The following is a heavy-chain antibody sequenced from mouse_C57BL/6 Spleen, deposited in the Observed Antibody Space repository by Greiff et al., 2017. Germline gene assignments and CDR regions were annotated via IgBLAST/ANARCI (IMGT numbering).Heavy chain of an antibody. CDR2: IDPENGDT. J-gene: IGHJ2*01. CDR1: GFNIKDDY. CDR3: TPTERGYYFGY. V-gene: IGHV14-4*01. D-gene: IGHD1-1*01. Sequence: VQLQQPGAELVRPGASVKLSCTASGFNIKDDYMHWVKQRPEQGLEWIGWIDPENGDTEYASKFQGKATITADTSSNTAYLQLSSLTSEDTAVYYCTPTERGYYFGYWGQGTTLTVSS.